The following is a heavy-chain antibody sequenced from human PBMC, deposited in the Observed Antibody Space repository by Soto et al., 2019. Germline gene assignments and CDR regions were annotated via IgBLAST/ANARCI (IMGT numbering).Heavy chain of an antibody. CDR3: ARAITMRFLAPDY. V-gene: IGHV1-18*01. J-gene: IGHJ4*02. CDR1: GYSFTNYP. Sequence: QVNLVQSGAEVRKPGASVKVSCKSSGYSFTNYPIAWVRRAPGQGLEWMGWISAYSGDTNYAQKFQGRGTMTRDTDTTTASLELRSLRSDDTAVYYCARAITMRFLAPDYWGQGTLVTVSS. CDR2: ISAYSGDT. D-gene: IGHD3-22*01.